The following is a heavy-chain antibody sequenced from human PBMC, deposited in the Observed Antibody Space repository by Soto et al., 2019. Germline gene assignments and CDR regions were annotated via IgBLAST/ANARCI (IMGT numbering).Heavy chain of an antibody. Sequence: QVQLVQSGAEVKKPGASVKVSCKASGYTFTGYYMHWVRQAPGQGLEWMGWINPNSGGTNYAQKFQGRVTMTRHTSISTAYMGLSRLRSDDTAVYYCPRIAQWARLSRDPWGQGTLVTVSS. D-gene: IGHD6-19*01. J-gene: IGHJ5*02. CDR3: PRIAQWARLSRDP. CDR1: GYTFTGYY. V-gene: IGHV1-2*02. CDR2: INPNSGGT.